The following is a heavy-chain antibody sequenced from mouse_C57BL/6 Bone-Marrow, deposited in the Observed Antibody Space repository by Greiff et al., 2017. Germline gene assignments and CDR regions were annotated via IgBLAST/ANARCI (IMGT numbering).Heavy chain of an antibody. CDR3: ARGGHYAMDY. J-gene: IGHJ4*01. CDR2: IYPRSGNT. CDR1: GYTFTSYG. Sequence: QVQLKQSGAELARPGASVKLSCKASGYTFTSYGISWVKQRTGQGLEWIGEIYPRSGNTYYNEKFKGKATLTADKSSSTAYMELRSLTSEDSAVYFCARGGHYAMDYWGQGTSVTVSS. V-gene: IGHV1-81*01.